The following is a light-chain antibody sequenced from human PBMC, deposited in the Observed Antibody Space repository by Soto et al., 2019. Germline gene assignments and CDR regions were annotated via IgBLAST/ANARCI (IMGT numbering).Light chain of an antibody. Sequence: NFMLTQPHSVSESPGKTVTISCTRSSGSIASNYVQWYQQRPGSAPTTVIYEDNQRPSGVPDRFSGSIDSSSNSAPLTISGLKTEDEADYYCQSYDSSNPLVFGGGTKLTVL. CDR1: SGSIASNY. V-gene: IGLV6-57*04. CDR2: EDN. J-gene: IGLJ2*01. CDR3: QSYDSSNPLV.